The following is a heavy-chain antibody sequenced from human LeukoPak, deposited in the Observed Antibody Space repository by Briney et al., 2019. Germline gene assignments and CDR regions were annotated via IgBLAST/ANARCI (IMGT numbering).Heavy chain of an antibody. J-gene: IGHJ4*02. V-gene: IGHV3-30-3*01. CDR1: GFTFSSYA. Sequence: PGGSLRLSCAASGFTFSSYAMHWVRQAPGKGLEWVAVISYDGSNKYYADSVKGRFTISRDNSKNTLYLQMNSLRAEDTAVYYCARDALVIVGAIDYWGQGTLVTVSS. CDR3: ARDALVIVGAIDY. D-gene: IGHD1-26*01. CDR2: ISYDGSNK.